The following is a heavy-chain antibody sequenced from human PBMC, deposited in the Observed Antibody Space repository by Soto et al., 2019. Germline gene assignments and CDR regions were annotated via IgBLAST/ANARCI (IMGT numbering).Heavy chain of an antibody. D-gene: IGHD2-2*01. J-gene: IGHJ4*02. Sequence: SETLSLTCTVSGGSISSYYWSWIRQPPGKGLEWIGYIYYSGSTNYNPSLKSRVTISVDTSKNQFSLKLSSVTAADTAVYYCARWAIVVPPGYFAYWGQGTLVTVSS. CDR1: GGSISSYY. CDR2: IYYSGST. V-gene: IGHV4-59*01. CDR3: ARWAIVVPPGYFAY.